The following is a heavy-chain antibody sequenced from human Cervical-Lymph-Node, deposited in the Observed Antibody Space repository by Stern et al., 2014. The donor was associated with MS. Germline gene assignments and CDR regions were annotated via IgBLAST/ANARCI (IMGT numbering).Heavy chain of an antibody. CDR3: ARTRYSSSWYTFDP. J-gene: IGHJ5*02. CDR2: VDPGDSDT. V-gene: IGHV5-51*03. Sequence: EVQLVQSGAEVKKPGESLKISCTGSGYSFTSYWIAWVRHMPGKGLEWMGIVDPGDSDTRYSPSFRGQVSISADKSTSTAYLQWSSLKASDTAMYYCARTRYSSSWYTFDPWGQGTLVTVSS. CDR1: GYSFTSYW. D-gene: IGHD6-13*01.